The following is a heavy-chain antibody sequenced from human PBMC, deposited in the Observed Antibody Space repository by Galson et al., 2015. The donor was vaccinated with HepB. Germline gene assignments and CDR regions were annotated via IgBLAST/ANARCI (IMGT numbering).Heavy chain of an antibody. CDR2: IYSGGST. J-gene: IGHJ4*02. V-gene: IGHV3-53*01. D-gene: IGHD5-24*01. Sequence: SLRLSCAASGFTVSSNYMSWVRQAPGKGLEWVSVIYSGGSTYYADSVKGRFTISRDNSKNTLYLQMNSLRAEDTAVYYCARVRWLQYHIDYWGQGTLVTVSS. CDR3: ARVRWLQYHIDY. CDR1: GFTVSSNY.